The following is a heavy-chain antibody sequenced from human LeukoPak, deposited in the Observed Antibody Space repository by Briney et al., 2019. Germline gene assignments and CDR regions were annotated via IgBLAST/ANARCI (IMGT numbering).Heavy chain of an antibody. CDR2: INPNSGGT. D-gene: IGHD3-22*01. CDR1: GYTFTGYY. Sequence: ASAKVSCKASGYTFTGYYMHWVRQAPGQGLEWMGWINPNSGGTNYAQKFQGRVTMTRDTSISTAYMELSRLRSDDTAVYYCASYYYDSSGPDGAFDIWGQGTMVTVSS. V-gene: IGHV1-2*02. CDR3: ASYYYDSSGPDGAFDI. J-gene: IGHJ3*02.